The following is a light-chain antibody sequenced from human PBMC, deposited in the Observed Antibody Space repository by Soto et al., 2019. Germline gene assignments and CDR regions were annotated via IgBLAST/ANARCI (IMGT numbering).Light chain of an antibody. Sequence: QSVLTQPPSVSGAPGQRVTISCTGTTSNIGAGYDVHWYQQLPGTAPKLLIYDNTNRPSGVPDRFSGSKSGTSASLAITGLRAEDEADYYCQSYDSSLSGFVLFGGGTKLTVL. V-gene: IGLV1-40*01. CDR1: TSNIGAGYD. J-gene: IGLJ2*01. CDR2: DNT. CDR3: QSYDSSLSGFVL.